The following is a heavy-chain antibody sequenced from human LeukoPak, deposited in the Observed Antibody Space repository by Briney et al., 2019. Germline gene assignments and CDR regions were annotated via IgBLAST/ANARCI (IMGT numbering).Heavy chain of an antibody. J-gene: IGHJ6*02. V-gene: IGHV3-9*01. CDR3: AKDGAAALGYYGMDV. D-gene: IGHD2-15*01. CDR2: ISWNSGSI. Sequence: SLRLSCAASGFTFDDYAMHWVRQAPGKGLEWVSGISWNSGSIGYADSVKGRFTISRDNAKNSLYLQMNSLRAEDTALYYCAKDGAAALGYYGMDVWAKGPRSPSP. CDR1: GFTFDDYA.